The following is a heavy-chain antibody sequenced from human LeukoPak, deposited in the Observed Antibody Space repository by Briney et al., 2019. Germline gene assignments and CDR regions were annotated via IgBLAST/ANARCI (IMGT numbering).Heavy chain of an antibody. CDR3: ARVSGYYYDSSGYCFDI. CDR2: IYYSGST. J-gene: IGHJ3*02. D-gene: IGHD3-22*01. V-gene: IGHV4-59*01. CDR1: GGSISSYY. Sequence: PSETLSLTCTASGGSISSYYWSWIRQPPGKGLEWIGYIYYSGSTNYNPSLKSRVTISVDTSKNQFSLKLSSVTAADTAVYYCARVSGYYYDSSGYCFDIWGQGTMVTVSS.